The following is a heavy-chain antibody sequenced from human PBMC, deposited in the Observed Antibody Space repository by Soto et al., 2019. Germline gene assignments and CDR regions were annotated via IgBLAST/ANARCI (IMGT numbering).Heavy chain of an antibody. J-gene: IGHJ4*01. Sequence: QVQLVQSGAEVKKPGSSVKVSCKASGGTFSTYSIDWVRQAPGQGLEWMGGIIPAFGSPNYAQRFQGRVTITADESTSTAYMELSSLRSDDTSVYYCARAEVATTYFDLWGHGTLVTVSS. CDR3: ARAEVATTYFDL. CDR1: GGTFSTYS. CDR2: IIPAFGSP. V-gene: IGHV1-69*01. D-gene: IGHD5-12*01.